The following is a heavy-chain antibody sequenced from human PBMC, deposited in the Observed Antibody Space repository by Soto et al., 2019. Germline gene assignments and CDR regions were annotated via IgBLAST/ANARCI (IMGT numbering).Heavy chain of an antibody. CDR3: ARVYYDSSGVDY. CDR1: GFTFSSYW. Sequence: GGSLRLSCAASGFTFSSYWMHWVRQAPGKGLVWVSRINSDGSSTSYADSVKGRFTISRDNAKNTLYLQMNSLRAEDTAVYYCARVYYDSSGVDYWGQGTLGTVSS. J-gene: IGHJ4*02. CDR2: INSDGSST. V-gene: IGHV3-74*01. D-gene: IGHD3-22*01.